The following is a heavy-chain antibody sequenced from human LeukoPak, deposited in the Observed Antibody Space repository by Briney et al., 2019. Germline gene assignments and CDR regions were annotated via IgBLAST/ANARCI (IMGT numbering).Heavy chain of an antibody. D-gene: IGHD1-26*01. V-gene: IGHV1-8*03. CDR3: ARAGGNYEKYYYYYMDV. J-gene: IGHJ6*03. Sequence: GASVKVSGKASGYTFTSYDINWVRQATGQGLEWMGWMNPNSGNTGYAQKFQGRVTITRNTSISTAYMELSSLRSEDTAVYYCARAGGNYEKYYYYYMDVWGKGTTVTVSS. CDR2: MNPNSGNT. CDR1: GYTFTSYD.